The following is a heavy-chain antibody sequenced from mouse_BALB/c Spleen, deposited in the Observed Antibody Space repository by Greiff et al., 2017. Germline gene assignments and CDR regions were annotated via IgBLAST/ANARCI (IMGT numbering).Heavy chain of an antibody. D-gene: IGHD1-1*01. CDR1: GYTFTDYN. V-gene: IGHV1S29*02. CDR2: IYPYNGGT. J-gene: IGHJ2*01. Sequence: VHVKQSGPELVKPGASVKISCKASGYTFTDYNMHWVKQSHGKSLEWIGYIYPYNGGTGYNQKFKSKATLTVDNSSSTAYMELRSLTSEDSAVYYCAREGITTVVDYWGQGTTLTVSS. CDR3: AREGITTVVDY.